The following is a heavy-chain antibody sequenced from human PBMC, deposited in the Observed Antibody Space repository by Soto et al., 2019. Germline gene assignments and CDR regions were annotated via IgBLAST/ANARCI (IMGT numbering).Heavy chain of an antibody. V-gene: IGHV4-59*07. CDR3: ARGRNFDY. Sequence: PSDTLSLTCTVSGGSISSYYWSWIRQPPGKGLEWIGYIYYSGSTNYNPSLKSRVTISVDTSKNQFSLKLSSVTAADTAVYYCARGRNFDYWGQGTLVTVSS. CDR1: GGSISSYY. J-gene: IGHJ4*02. CDR2: IYYSGST.